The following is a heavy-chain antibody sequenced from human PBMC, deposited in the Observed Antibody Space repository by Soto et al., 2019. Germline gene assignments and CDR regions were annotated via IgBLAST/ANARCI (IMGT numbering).Heavy chain of an antibody. J-gene: IGHJ4*02. CDR2: IYYSGST. CDR3: ARAMRRYNKRDIVVVVAATPVWDY. Sequence: QVQLQESGPGLVKPSQTLSLTCTVSGGSISSGGYYWSWIRQHPGKGLEWIGFIYYSGSTYYNPSLKSRVTISVDTSKNQFSLKLSSVTAADTAVYYCARAMRRYNKRDIVVVVAATPVWDYWGQGTLVTVSS. CDR1: GGSISSGGYY. D-gene: IGHD2-15*01. V-gene: IGHV4-31*03.